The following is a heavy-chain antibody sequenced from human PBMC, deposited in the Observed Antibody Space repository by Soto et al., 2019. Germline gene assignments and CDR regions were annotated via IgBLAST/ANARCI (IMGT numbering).Heavy chain of an antibody. CDR2: LWNDGYTK. V-gene: IGHV3-33*01. D-gene: IGHD3-22*01. Sequence: QVQLVQSGGGVVQPGGSLRLSCAASGFTLSRNGMHWVRQAPGKGLEWVAILWNDGYTKYYADSVQGRFAISRDSSKNTLYLQMNSLRVDDTAVYYCARDYDDLGYDSWGQGTLVTVSS. J-gene: IGHJ4*02. CDR1: GFTLSRNG. CDR3: ARDYDDLGYDS.